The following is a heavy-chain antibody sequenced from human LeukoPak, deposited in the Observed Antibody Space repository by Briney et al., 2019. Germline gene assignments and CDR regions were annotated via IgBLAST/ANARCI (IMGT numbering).Heavy chain of an antibody. D-gene: IGHD3-3*01. V-gene: IGHV1-69*13. CDR3: ARNDYDFWSGPLQDYYYYMDV. CDR1: GYTFTDYY. Sequence: SVKVSCKASGYTFTDYYIHWVRQAPGQGLEWMGGIIPIFGTANYAQKFQGRVTITADESTSTAYMELSSLRSEDTAVYYCARNDYDFWSGPLQDYYYYMDVWGKGTTVTVSS. CDR2: IIPIFGTA. J-gene: IGHJ6*03.